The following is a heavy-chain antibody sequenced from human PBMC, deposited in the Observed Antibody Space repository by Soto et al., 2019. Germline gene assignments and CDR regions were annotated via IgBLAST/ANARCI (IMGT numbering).Heavy chain of an antibody. V-gene: IGHV4-39*01. J-gene: IGHJ6*02. CDR1: GGSISSSSYY. Sequence: SETLSLTCTVSGGSISSSSYYWGWIRQPPGKGLEWIGSIYYSGSTYYNPSLKSRVTISVDTYKNQFSMKLSSVTAADTAVYYCATTTVTYCPYYYFYGMDVWGQGTTGTV. CDR3: ATTTVTYCPYYYFYGMDV. CDR2: IYYSGST. D-gene: IGHD4-17*01.